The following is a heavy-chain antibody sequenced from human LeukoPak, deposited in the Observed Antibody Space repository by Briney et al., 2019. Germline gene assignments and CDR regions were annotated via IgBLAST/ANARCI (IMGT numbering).Heavy chain of an antibody. CDR3: ARAYGDLYYFDY. J-gene: IGHJ4*02. CDR2: IYYSGGT. CDR1: GGSISSYY. V-gene: IGHV4-59*01. Sequence: KASETLSLTCTVSGGSISSYYWGWIRQPPGKGLEWVGYIYYSGGTIYNPSLKSRVTISVDTSKNQFSLRLSSVTAADAAVYYCARAYGDLYYFDYWGQGTLLTVSS. D-gene: IGHD4-17*01.